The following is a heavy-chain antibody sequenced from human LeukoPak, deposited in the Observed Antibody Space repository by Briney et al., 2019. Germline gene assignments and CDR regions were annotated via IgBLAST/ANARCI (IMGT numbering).Heavy chain of an antibody. D-gene: IGHD2-2*02. CDR2: FDPEDGET. J-gene: IGHJ6*03. Sequence: GASVKVSCKVSGYTLTELSMHWVRQAPGKGLEWMGGFDPEDGETIYAQKFQGRVTMTEDTSTDTAYVELRSLRSEDTAVYYCARGRRGVPAAIRDYYYYYMDVWGKGTTVTVSS. CDR1: GYTLTELS. V-gene: IGHV1-24*01. CDR3: ARGRRGVPAAIRDYYYYYMDV.